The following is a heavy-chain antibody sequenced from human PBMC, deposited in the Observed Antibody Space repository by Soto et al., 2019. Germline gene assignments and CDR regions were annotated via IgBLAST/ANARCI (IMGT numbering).Heavy chain of an antibody. D-gene: IGHD2-2*01. Sequence: SGPTLVNPTQTLTLTCTFSGFSLSTSGRCVSWIRQPPGKALEWLALIYWDDDKRYSPSLKSRLTITKDTSKTQVVLTMTNMDPVDTATYYCAHSSDCISTSCPEAYYYYGMDVWGQGTTVTVSS. CDR1: GFSLSTSGRC. V-gene: IGHV2-5*08. CDR2: IYWDDDK. J-gene: IGHJ6*02. CDR3: AHSSDCISTSCPEAYYYYGMDV.